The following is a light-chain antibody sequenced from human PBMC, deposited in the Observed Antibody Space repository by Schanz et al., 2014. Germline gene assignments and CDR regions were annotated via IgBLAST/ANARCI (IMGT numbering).Light chain of an antibody. CDR3: CSYAGSSAFWV. J-gene: IGLJ3*02. V-gene: IGLV2-8*01. CDR2: EVS. Sequence: QSALTQPPSASGSPGQSVTISCTGTSSDIGGYNYVSWYQQHPGKAPKILIYEVSKRPSGVPDRFSGSKSGNTASLTVSGLQAEDEADYYCCSYAGSSAFWVFGGGTKLTVL. CDR1: SSDIGGYNY.